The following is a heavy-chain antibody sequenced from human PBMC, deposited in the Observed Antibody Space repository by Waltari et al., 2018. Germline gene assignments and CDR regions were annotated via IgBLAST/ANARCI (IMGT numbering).Heavy chain of an antibody. Sequence: QVQLVQSGAEVKKPGASVKVSCQASGYTFTGYYMHWVRQAPGQGLEWMGRINPNSGGKNYAQKFQGRVTMTRDTSISTAYMELSRLRSDDTAVYYCARDLSGDRLGFDPWGQGTLVTVSS. CDR1: GYTFTGYY. CDR2: INPNSGGK. J-gene: IGHJ5*02. CDR3: ARDLSGDRLGFDP. D-gene: IGHD7-27*01. V-gene: IGHV1-2*06.